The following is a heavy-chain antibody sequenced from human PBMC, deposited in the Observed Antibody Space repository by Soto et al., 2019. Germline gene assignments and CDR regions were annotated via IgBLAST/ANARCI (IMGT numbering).Heavy chain of an antibody. D-gene: IGHD3-10*01. V-gene: IGHV4-59*01. CDR3: ARVDQWFGELGTLYYYYGMDV. J-gene: IGHJ6*02. CDR1: GGSISNYY. Sequence: PSETLSLTCTVSGGSISNYYWTWIRQPPGKGLQWIGYIYYSGTTNYNPSLKSRVTISVDTSKNQFSLKLSSVTAADTAVYYCARVDQWFGELGTLYYYYGMDVWGQGTTVTVSS. CDR2: IYYSGTT.